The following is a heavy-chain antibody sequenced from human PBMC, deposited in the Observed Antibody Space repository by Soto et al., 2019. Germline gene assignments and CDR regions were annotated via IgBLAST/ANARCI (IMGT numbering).Heavy chain of an antibody. CDR1: RGSFSSYT. V-gene: IGHV1-69*08. CDR3: ARDGEDCSSTSCSDY. Sequence: QVQLVESGAAVKKPGSSVKVSCKASRGSFSSYTISWVRQSPGQRLEWLGRIISILGIANYAQKFQGRVTITADKSTSTGYMEQSSLRSEDTAVYYCARDGEDCSSTSCSDYWGQGTLVTVSS. J-gene: IGHJ4*02. D-gene: IGHD2-2*01. CDR2: IISILGIA.